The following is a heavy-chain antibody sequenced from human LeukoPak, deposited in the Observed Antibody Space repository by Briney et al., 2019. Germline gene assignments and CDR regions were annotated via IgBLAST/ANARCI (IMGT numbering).Heavy chain of an antibody. V-gene: IGHV3-33*01. CDR3: ARASGSYDY. CDR2: IWNDGSNK. CDR1: GFTFSIYG. J-gene: IGHJ4*02. D-gene: IGHD1-26*01. Sequence: GGSLRLSCAASGFTFSIYGMHWVRQSPGRGLEWVAVIWNDGSNKYYADSVKGRFTISRDNSKNTLFLQMNSLRAEDTAVYYCARASGSYDYWGQGTLVTVSS.